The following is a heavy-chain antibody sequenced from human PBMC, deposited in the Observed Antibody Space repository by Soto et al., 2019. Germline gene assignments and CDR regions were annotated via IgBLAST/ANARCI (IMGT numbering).Heavy chain of an antibody. Sequence: SETLSLTCAVSGGSVSSGVFSWNWIRQPPGQGLEWIGYISHGGSPHYTPSLRSRVSISVDRSTNVTSLNLTSMTPADTAVYFCDRGHYYYAMDVSGQGTPVTVSS. V-gene: IGHV4-30-2*01. CDR2: ISHGGSP. CDR3: DRGHYYYAMDV. J-gene: IGHJ6*02. CDR1: GGSVSSGVFS.